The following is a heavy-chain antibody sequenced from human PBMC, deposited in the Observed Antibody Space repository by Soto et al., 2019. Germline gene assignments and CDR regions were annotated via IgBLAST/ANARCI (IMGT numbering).Heavy chain of an antibody. CDR2: IYPGGVNV. CDR3: ARRSIYGDYDYLDY. CDR1: GYSFSSHY. V-gene: IGHV1-46*01. J-gene: IGHJ4*02. Sequence: ASVKFSCKAIGYSFSSHYMHWVRQEPGQGLEWMGTIYPGGVNVAYAQKLQGRVTMTTDTSTSTAYMELRSLRYDDTAVYYCARRSIYGDYDYLDYWGQGTLVTVSS. D-gene: IGHD4-17*01.